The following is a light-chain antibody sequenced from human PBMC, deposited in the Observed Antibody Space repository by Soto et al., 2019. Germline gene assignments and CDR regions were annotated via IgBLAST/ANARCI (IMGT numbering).Light chain of an antibody. J-gene: IGLJ3*02. CDR1: TSNIGSNF. V-gene: IGLV1-47*01. Sequence: HSALTQPPSLSGTPGQRVTISCSGGTSNIGSNFVFWYQQFPGTAPKLLIYRNNRRPSGVPDRFSGSKAGTSVSLVISGLQSEDEAVYYCAAWDDSLSGPVFGGGTKLTVL. CDR3: AAWDDSLSGPV. CDR2: RNN.